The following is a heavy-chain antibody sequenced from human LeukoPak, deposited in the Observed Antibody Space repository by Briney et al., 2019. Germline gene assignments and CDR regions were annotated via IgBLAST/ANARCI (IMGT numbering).Heavy chain of an antibody. D-gene: IGHD3-10*01. CDR1: GGSISSSNW. CDR3: ARLITMVRGLEGWFDP. V-gene: IGHV4-4*02. Sequence: PSETLSLTCAVSGGSISSSNWWSWVRQPPGKGLEWIGEIYHSGSTNYNPSLNSRVTISVDKSKNQFSLKLSSVTAADTAAYYCARLITMVRGLEGWFDPWGQGSLVTVSS. J-gene: IGHJ5*02. CDR2: IYHSGST.